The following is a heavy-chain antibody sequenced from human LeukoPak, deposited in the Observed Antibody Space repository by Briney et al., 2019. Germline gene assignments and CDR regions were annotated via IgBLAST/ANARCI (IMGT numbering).Heavy chain of an antibody. CDR2: MNPGSGDT. D-gene: IGHD3-9*01. CDR1: GYTFTTHD. CDR3: ARGLGDYNTDWFPVSGY. J-gene: IGHJ4*02. V-gene: IGHV1-8*01. Sequence: ASVKVSCKASGYTFTTHDLTWVRQATGQGLEWMGWMNPGSGDTAYAQKFQGRVTMTRDTSMSTAYMELNSLGSEDTAIYYCARGLGDYNTDWFPVSGYWGQGTPVTVSS.